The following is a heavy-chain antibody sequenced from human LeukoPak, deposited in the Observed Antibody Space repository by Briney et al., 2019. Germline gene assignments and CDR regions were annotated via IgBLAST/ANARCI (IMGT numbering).Heavy chain of an antibody. D-gene: IGHD6-19*01. J-gene: IGHJ5*02. CDR3: ASTQGIAVAGYST. Sequence: ASVKVSCKVSGYTFTDYYMHWVQQAPGKGLEWMGLVDPEDGETIYAEKFQGRVTITADTSTDTAYMELSGLRSEDTAVYYCASTQGIAVAGYSTWGQGTLVTDSS. CDR2: VDPEDGET. V-gene: IGHV1-69-2*01. CDR1: GYTFTDYY.